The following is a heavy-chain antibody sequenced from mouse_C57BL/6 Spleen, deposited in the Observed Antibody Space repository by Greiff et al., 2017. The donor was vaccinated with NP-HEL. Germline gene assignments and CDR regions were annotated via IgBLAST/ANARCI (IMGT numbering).Heavy chain of an antibody. CDR3: ARTRRGDYFDY. CDR2: INPYNGGT. Sequence: EVQLQQSGPVLVKPGASVKMSCKASGYTFTDYYMNWVKQSHGKSLEWIGVINPYNGGTSYNQKFKGKATLTVDKSSSTAYMELNSLTSEDSAVYYCARTRRGDYFDYWGQGTTLTVSS. CDR1: GYTFTDYY. V-gene: IGHV1-19*01. J-gene: IGHJ2*01.